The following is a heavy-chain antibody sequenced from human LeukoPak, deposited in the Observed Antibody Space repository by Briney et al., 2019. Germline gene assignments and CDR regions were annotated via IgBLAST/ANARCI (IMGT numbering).Heavy chain of an antibody. Sequence: GGSLRLSCAASGFTLSGYWMHWVRQVPGKGLVWVSRIDAKGGGTTYADSVKGRFAISRDNAKNTLYLQMSSLRIEDTAVYYCTRVQAGRSGLMDVWGRGTTVTVSS. CDR2: IDAKGGGT. CDR1: GFTLSGYW. V-gene: IGHV3-74*01. J-gene: IGHJ6*02. D-gene: IGHD2-8*02. CDR3: TRVQAGRSGLMDV.